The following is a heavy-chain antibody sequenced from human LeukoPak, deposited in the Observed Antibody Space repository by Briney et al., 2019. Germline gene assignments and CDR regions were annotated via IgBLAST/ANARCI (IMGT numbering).Heavy chain of an antibody. CDR1: GGTFSSYA. CDR3: ASLRRDGYNYGYYYGMDV. CDR2: IIPIFGTT. J-gene: IGHJ6*02. D-gene: IGHD5-24*01. V-gene: IGHV1-69*01. Sequence: SVKVSCKASGGTFSSYAISWVRQAPGQGLEWMGGIIPIFGTTNYAQKFQGRVTITADESTSTAYMELSSLRSEDTAVYYCASLRRDGYNYGYYYGMDVWGQGTTVTVSS.